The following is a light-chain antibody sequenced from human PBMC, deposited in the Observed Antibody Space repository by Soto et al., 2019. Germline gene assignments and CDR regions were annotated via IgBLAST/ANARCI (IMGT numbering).Light chain of an antibody. J-gene: IGKJ4*01. CDR1: QSVSRNY. CDR2: GAS. Sequence: EVVLTQSPGTLSLSPGDRATLSCRASQSVSRNYLAWYQQNPGQTPRLLIFGASNRAADIPARFSGSGTETAFTITSSRLEHDAVELYQCQQYGFPPLTFGGGTRL. CDR3: QQYGFPPLT. V-gene: IGKV3-20*01.